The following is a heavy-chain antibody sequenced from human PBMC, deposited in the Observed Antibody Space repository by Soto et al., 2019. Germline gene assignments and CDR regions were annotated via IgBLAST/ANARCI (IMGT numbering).Heavy chain of an antibody. V-gene: IGHV1-3*01. CDR1: GYTFTSYA. Sequence: ASVNVSCKASGYTFTSYAMHWVRQAPGQRLEWMGWINAGNGNTKYSQKFQGRVTITRDTSASTAYMELSSLRSEDTAVYYCARVLYGSGSYGYWGQGTLVTVSS. CDR3: ARVLYGSGSYGY. D-gene: IGHD3-10*01. CDR2: INAGNGNT. J-gene: IGHJ4*02.